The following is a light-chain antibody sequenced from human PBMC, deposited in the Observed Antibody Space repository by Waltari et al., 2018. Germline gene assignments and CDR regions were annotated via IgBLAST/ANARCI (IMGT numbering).Light chain of an antibody. CDR1: QAISRS. J-gene: IGKJ5*01. V-gene: IGKV1-13*02. CDR2: EAS. Sequence: AIQLTQSPSSLSASVGDRATMTCRASQAISRSVAWFQQKPGKVPKLLIFEASDLEDGVPSRFSGSGGGTRFTLTISSLQPEDFATYYCQHFYSYPSGFGQGTRLEIK. CDR3: QHFYSYPSG.